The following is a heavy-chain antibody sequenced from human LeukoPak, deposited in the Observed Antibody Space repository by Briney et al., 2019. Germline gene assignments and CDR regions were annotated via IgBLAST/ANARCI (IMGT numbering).Heavy chain of an antibody. CDR3: AKDDSGYSPYYLDY. V-gene: IGHV3-30*02. CDR2: IRYDGSNK. D-gene: IGHD3-22*01. J-gene: IGHJ4*02. CDR1: GFTFSSYG. Sequence: PGGSLRLSCAASGFTFSSYGMHWVRQAPGKGQEWVAFIRYDGSNKYYADSVKGRFTISRDNSKNTLYLQMNSLRAEDTAVYYCAKDDSGYSPYYLDYWGQGTLVTVSS.